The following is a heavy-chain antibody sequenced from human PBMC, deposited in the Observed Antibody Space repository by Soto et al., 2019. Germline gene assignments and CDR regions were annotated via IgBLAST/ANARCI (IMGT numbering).Heavy chain of an antibody. Sequence: EVQLLESGGGLVQPGGSLRLSCAASGFTFSRYAMSWVRQAPGKGLEWVSAISGSGGSTYYADSVKGRFTISRDNSKNTLYLQMNSLRAEDTAVYYCAKDDKYGDHQEGLYYWGQGTLVTVSS. CDR1: GFTFSRYA. V-gene: IGHV3-23*01. CDR2: ISGSGGST. D-gene: IGHD4-17*01. CDR3: AKDDKYGDHQEGLYY. J-gene: IGHJ4*02.